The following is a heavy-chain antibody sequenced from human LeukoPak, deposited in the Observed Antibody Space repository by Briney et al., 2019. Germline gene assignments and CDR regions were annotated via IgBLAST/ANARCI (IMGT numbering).Heavy chain of an antibody. Sequence: GGSLRLSCAASGFTFSSYAMHWVRQAPGKGLEWVAVISYDGCNKYYADSVKGRFTISRDNSKNTLYLQMNSLRAEDTAVYYCARVIRGYYDSSGYYYFDYWGQGTLVTVSS. D-gene: IGHD3-22*01. J-gene: IGHJ4*02. CDR1: GFTFSSYA. CDR3: ARVIRGYYDSSGYYYFDY. V-gene: IGHV3-30-3*01. CDR2: ISYDGCNK.